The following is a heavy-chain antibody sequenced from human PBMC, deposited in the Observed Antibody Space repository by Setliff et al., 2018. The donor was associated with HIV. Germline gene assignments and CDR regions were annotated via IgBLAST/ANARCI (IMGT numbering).Heavy chain of an antibody. J-gene: IGHJ6*02. CDR3: TRDRSDFHYHGMDV. D-gene: IGHD2-21*02. CDR2: IYYSGST. Sequence: SETLSLTCTLSGGSISSGAYHWTWIRQHPGKGLEWIGYIYYSGSTYYNPSLKSRLTISLDTSSNQFSLRLSSVTAADTAVYYCTRDRSDFHYHGMDVWGQGTTVTVSS. CDR1: GGSISSGAYH. V-gene: IGHV4-31*03.